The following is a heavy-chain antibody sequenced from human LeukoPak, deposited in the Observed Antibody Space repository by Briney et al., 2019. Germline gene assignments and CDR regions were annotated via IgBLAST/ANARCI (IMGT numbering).Heavy chain of an antibody. Sequence: GGSLRLSCAASGFTFSSYAMHWVRQAPGKGLEWVAVISYDGSNKYYADSVKGRFTISRDNSKNTLYLQMNSLRAEDTAVYYCARGPGNYYDSSGYGFAFDIWGQGTMVTVSS. V-gene: IGHV3-30*04. D-gene: IGHD3-22*01. CDR3: ARGPGNYYDSSGYGFAFDI. J-gene: IGHJ3*02. CDR1: GFTFSSYA. CDR2: ISYDGSNK.